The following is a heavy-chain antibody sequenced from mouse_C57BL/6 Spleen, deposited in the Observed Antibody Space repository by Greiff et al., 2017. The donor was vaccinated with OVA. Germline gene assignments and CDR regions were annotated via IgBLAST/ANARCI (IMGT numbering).Heavy chain of an antibody. Sequence: QVQLQQPGAELVKPGASVKLSCKASGYTFTSYWMQWVKQRPGQGLEWIGEIDPSDSYTNYNQKFKGKATLTVDTSSSTAYMQLSSLTSEDSAVYYCARWGYYDYGGYYFDYWGQGTTLTVSS. CDR2: IDPSDSYT. CDR1: GYTFTSYW. CDR3: ARWGYYDYGGYYFDY. D-gene: IGHD2-4*01. J-gene: IGHJ2*01. V-gene: IGHV1-50*01.